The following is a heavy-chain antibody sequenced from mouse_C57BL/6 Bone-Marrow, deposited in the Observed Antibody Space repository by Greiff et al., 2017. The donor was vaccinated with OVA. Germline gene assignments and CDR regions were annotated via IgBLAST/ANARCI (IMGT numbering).Heavy chain of an antibody. V-gene: IGHV5-4*01. D-gene: IGHD3-3*01. CDR2: ISDGGSYT. J-gene: IGHJ3*01. Sequence: DVHLVESGGGLVKPGGSLKLSCAASGFTFSSYAMSWVRQTPEKRLEWVATISDGGSYTYYPDNVKGRFTISRDNAKNNLYLQMSHLKSEDTAMYYCARGGGPGFAYWGQGTLVTVSA. CDR1: GFTFSSYA. CDR3: ARGGGPGFAY.